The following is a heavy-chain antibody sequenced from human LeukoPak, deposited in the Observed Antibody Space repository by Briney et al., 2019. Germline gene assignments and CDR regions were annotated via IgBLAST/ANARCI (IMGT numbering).Heavy chain of an antibody. CDR2: IYSGGST. CDR1: GFTVSSNY. Sequence: GGSPRLSCAASGFTVSSNYMSWFRQAPGKGLEWVSVIYSGGSTYYADSVKGRFTISRDNSKNTLYLQMNSLRAEDTAVYYCAKDFYGGSDYGGPFDYWGQGTLVTVSS. J-gene: IGHJ4*02. V-gene: IGHV3-53*01. CDR3: AKDFYGGSDYGGPFDY. D-gene: IGHD4-23*01.